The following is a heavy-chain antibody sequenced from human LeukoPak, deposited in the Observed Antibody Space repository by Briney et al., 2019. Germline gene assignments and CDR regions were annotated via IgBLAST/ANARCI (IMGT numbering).Heavy chain of an antibody. V-gene: IGHV3-23*01. Sequence: GGSLRLSCAASGFTFSSFEMSWVRQAPGKGLEWGSAISGSGGSAYYADSVKGRLTISRDNSRNSLSLQMNSLRAEDTALYSCAKTGYSSGWYRIWDYWGQGTLVTVSS. CDR1: GFTFSSFE. D-gene: IGHD6-19*01. CDR2: ISGSGGSA. CDR3: AKTGYSSGWYRIWDY. J-gene: IGHJ4*02.